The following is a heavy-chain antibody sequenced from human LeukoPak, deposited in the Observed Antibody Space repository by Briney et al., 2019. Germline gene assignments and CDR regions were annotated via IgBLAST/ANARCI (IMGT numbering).Heavy chain of an antibody. CDR1: GFTFSSYA. CDR3: ARGTHHDY. CDR2: ISYDGSNK. Sequence: GGSLRLSCAASGFTFSSYAMHWVRQAPGKGLEWVAVISYDGSNKYYADSVKGRFTISRDNSKNTLYLQMNSLRAEDTAVYYCARGTHHDYWGQGTLVTVSS. J-gene: IGHJ4*02. V-gene: IGHV3-30*04.